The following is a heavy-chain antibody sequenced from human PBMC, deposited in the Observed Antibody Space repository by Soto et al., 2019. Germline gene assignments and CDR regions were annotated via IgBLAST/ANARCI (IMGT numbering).Heavy chain of an antibody. D-gene: IGHD3-3*01. V-gene: IGHV1-18*01. CDR1: GYTFTSYG. J-gene: IGHJ4*02. Sequence: ASVKVSCKASGYTFTSYGISWVRQAPGQGLEWMGWISAYNGNTNYAQKLQGRVTMTTDTSTSTAYMELRSLRSDDTAVYYCARGFYYDFWSGYYNFDYWGQGTLVTVSS. CDR3: ARGFYYDFWSGYYNFDY. CDR2: ISAYNGNT.